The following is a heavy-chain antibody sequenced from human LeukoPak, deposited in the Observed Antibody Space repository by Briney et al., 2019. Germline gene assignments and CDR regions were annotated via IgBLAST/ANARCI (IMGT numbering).Heavy chain of an antibody. CDR2: INWSSSGT. V-gene: IGHV3-20*04. D-gene: IGHD6-13*01. J-gene: IGHJ4*02. CDR3: ARDSPSHSGTFSDH. Sequence: SGGSLRLSCAASGFSLDDFGMSWVRQAPGKGLEWVAGINWSSSGTGYADSVKGRFTVSRDNANNSLYLQMESLRAEDTALYYCARDSPSHSGTFSDHWGQGTLVTVSS. CDR1: GFSLDDFG.